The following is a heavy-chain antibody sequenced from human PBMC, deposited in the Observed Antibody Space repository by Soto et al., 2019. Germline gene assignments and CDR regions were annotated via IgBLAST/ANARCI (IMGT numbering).Heavy chain of an antibody. V-gene: IGHV3-30*03. CDR1: GFTFSNYG. CDR3: VGGGGQKGHDARFHY. J-gene: IGHJ4*01. CDR2: ISYDGNEK. Sequence: PGGSPRLSCEASGFTFSNYGIHWIRQAPGKGLDWVADISYDGNEKFYADSVKGRFTISRDNYRNTVYLQMNGLRTEDTAFYYCVGGGGQKGHDARFHYGGHEPLVPVSS. D-gene: IGHD5-12*01.